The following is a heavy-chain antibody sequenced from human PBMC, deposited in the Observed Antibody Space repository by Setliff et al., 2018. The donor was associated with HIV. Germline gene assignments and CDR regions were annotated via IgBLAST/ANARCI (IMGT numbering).Heavy chain of an antibody. J-gene: IGHJ4*02. CDR2: IRYDGSNK. CDR3: AKSLYSYGYYFDY. CDR1: GFTFSSYG. V-gene: IGHV3-30*02. Sequence: AGGSLRLSCAASGFTFSSYGMHWVRQAPGKGLEWVAFIRYDGSNKYYADSVKGRFTISRDNSKNTLYLQMNSLRAEDTAVYYCAKSLYSYGYYFDYWGQGTLVTVSS. D-gene: IGHD5-18*01.